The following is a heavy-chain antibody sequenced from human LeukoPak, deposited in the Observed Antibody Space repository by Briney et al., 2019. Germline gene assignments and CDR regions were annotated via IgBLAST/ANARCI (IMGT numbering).Heavy chain of an antibody. Sequence: GGSLRLSCAASGFTFSSYWMHWIRQAPGKGLVCVSRISNDGRSTIYADSVKGRFTISRDNGNNTVFLQMNSLRVEDTAVYYCVRGGSDYEYSGASWGQGTLVTVSS. CDR2: ISNDGRST. J-gene: IGHJ5*02. CDR3: VRGGSDYEYSGAS. V-gene: IGHV3-74*01. D-gene: IGHD3-16*01. CDR1: GFTFSSYW.